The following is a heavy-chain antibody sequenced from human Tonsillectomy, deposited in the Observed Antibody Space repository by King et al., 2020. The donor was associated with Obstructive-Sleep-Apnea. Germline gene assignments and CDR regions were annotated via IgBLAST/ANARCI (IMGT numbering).Heavy chain of an antibody. J-gene: IGHJ4*02. D-gene: IGHD3-16*02. Sequence: VQLGESGGGLVQPGGALRLSCAASGFTFSSYAMSWVRQAPGKGLEWGSAISGSGGSTYYADSVKGRFTISRANSKNTMYLQMNSLGAEDTAVYYCAKEDMITFGGVIVPFFDYWGQGTLVTVSS. V-gene: IGHV3-23*04. CDR2: ISGSGGST. CDR1: GFTFSSYA. CDR3: AKEDMITFGGVIVPFFDY.